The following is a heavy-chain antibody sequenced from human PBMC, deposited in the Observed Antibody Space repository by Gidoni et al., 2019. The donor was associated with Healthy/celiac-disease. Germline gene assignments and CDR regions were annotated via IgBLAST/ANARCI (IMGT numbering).Heavy chain of an antibody. V-gene: IGHV3-23*01. CDR2: ISGSGGST. CDR1: GFTFSSYA. D-gene: IGHD6-19*01. Sequence: EVQLLESGGGLVQPGGSLRLSCAASGFTFSSYAMSWVRQAPGKGLEWVSAISGSGGSTYYADSVKGRFTISRDNSKNTLYLQMNSLRAEDTAVYYCAKSVAGAGTNYYYGMDVWGQGTTVTVSS. CDR3: AKSVAGAGTNYYYGMDV. J-gene: IGHJ6*02.